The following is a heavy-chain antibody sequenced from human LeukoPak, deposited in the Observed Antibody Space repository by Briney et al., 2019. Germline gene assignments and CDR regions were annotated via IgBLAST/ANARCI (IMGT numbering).Heavy chain of an antibody. V-gene: IGHV1-2*02. Sequence: GASVKVSCKASGYTFTGYYMHWVRQAPGQGLEWMGWINPNSGGTNYAQKFQGRVTMTRDTSISTAYMELSRLRSDDTAVYYCARDYYYDSSGYTTNVFDIWGQGTMVTVSS. D-gene: IGHD3-22*01. CDR3: ARDYYYDSSGYTTNVFDI. J-gene: IGHJ3*02. CDR2: INPNSGGT. CDR1: GYTFTGYY.